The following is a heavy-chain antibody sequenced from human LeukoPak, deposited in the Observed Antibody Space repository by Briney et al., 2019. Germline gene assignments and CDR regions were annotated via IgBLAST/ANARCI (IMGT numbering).Heavy chain of an antibody. V-gene: IGHV4-39*07. CDR2: IYYSGST. J-gene: IGHJ4*02. CDR1: GGSISSSSYY. CDR3: ASTTVWGSYRYLVY. D-gene: IGHD3-16*02. Sequence: SGTLSLTCTVSGGSISSSSYYWGWIRQPPGKGLEWIGSIYYSGSTYYNPSLKSRVTISVDTSKNRFSLKLSSVTAADTAVYYCASTTVWGSYRYLVYWGQGTLVTVSS.